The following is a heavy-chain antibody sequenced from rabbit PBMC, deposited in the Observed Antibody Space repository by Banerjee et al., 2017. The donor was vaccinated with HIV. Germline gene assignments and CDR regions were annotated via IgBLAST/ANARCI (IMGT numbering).Heavy chain of an antibody. CDR1: GLDFSSSYY. V-gene: IGHV1S40*01. CDR3: ARWAAGINIDL. J-gene: IGHJ4*01. CDR2: IYTRSSGST. D-gene: IGHD4-2*01. Sequence: QSLEESGGDLVKPGASLTLTCTASGLDFSSSYYMCWVRQAPGKGLEWIGCIYTRSSGSTYYASWAKGRFTISKTSSTTVTLQMTSLTAADTATYFCARWAAGINIDLWGPGTLVTVS.